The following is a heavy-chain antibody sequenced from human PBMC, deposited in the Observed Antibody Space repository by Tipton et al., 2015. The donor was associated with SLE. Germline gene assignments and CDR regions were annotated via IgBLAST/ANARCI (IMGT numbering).Heavy chain of an antibody. CDR1: GYTLTELS. V-gene: IGHV1-24*01. Sequence: QVQLVQSGAEVKKPGASVKVSCKVSGYTLTELSMHWVRQAPGKGLEWMGGFDPEDGETIYAQKFQGRVTMTEETSTDTAYMELSRLRSEDTAVHYCATERSYPGAFDIWGQGTMVTVSS. CDR2: FDPEDGET. D-gene: IGHD1-26*01. J-gene: IGHJ3*02. CDR3: ATERSYPGAFDI.